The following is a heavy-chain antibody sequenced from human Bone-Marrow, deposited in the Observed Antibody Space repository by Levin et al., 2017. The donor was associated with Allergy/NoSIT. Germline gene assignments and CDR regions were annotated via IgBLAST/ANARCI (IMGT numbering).Heavy chain of an antibody. V-gene: IGHV4-59*01. CDR3: ARLRSGYYYYYGMDV. CDR1: DGSISSDS. D-gene: IGHD3-3*01. Sequence: SQTLSLTCTVSDGSISSDSWTWIRQPPGMRLEWIGYIYNSGNINYNPSLRSRVTISGDTSKNQFSLKLSSVTAADTAVYYCARLRSGYYYYYGMDVWGQGTTVTVSS. J-gene: IGHJ6*02. CDR2: IYNSGNI.